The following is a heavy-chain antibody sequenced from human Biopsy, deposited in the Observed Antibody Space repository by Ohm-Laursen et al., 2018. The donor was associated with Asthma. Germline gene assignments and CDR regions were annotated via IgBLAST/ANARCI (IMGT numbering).Heavy chain of an antibody. D-gene: IGHD2-21*02. Sequence: GTLSLTCAVSGGSFSGYYWSWIRQPPGKGLEWIGEINHSGSTNYNPSLKSRVTISVDTSKNQFSLKLSSVTAADTAVYYCARGISRVTGLFDHFDSWGQGTLVTVSS. CDR2: INHSGST. CDR1: GGSFSGYY. J-gene: IGHJ4*02. V-gene: IGHV4-34*01. CDR3: ARGISRVTGLFDHFDS.